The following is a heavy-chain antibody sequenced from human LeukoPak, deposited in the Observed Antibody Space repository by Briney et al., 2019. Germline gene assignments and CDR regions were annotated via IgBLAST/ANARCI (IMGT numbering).Heavy chain of an antibody. CDR2: ISSTGGTT. V-gene: IGHV3-23*01. CDR3: AKSSWSNGYDFIDY. Sequence: QPGGSLRLSCAASGITFSSYGMSWVRQAPGKGLEWVSSISSTGGTTYYADSVKGRFTISRDNFKNTLYLQMNSLRAEDTALYYCAKSSWSNGYDFIDYWGQGTLVTVSS. CDR1: GITFSSYG. J-gene: IGHJ4*02. D-gene: IGHD5-12*01.